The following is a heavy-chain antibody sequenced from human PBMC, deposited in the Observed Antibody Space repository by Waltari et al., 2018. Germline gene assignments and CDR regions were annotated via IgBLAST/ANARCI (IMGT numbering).Heavy chain of an antibody. CDR2: IWYDGSNK. V-gene: IGHV3-33*01. CDR3: ARGENDIFSRGPWYFDL. J-gene: IGHJ2*01. Sequence: QVQLVESGGGVVQPGRSLRLSCAASGFTFSSYGMHWVRQAPGRGLEWVAVIWYDGSNKYYADSVKGRFTISRDNSKNTLYLQMNSLRAEDTAVYYCARGENDIFSRGPWYFDLWGRGTLVTVSS. CDR1: GFTFSSYG. D-gene: IGHD3-9*01.